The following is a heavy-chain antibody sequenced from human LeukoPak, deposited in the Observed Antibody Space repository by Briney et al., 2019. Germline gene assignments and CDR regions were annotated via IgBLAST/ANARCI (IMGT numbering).Heavy chain of an antibody. Sequence: GGSLRLSCAASGFTFSSYSMNWVRQAPGEGLEWISYISFSSSTIYYADSVKGRFSISRDNAKSSLYLQMNSLRVEDTAVYYCALLAVASDFDYWGQGALVTVSS. CDR2: ISFSSSTI. V-gene: IGHV3-48*04. CDR3: ALLAVASDFDY. CDR1: GFTFSSYS. J-gene: IGHJ4*02. D-gene: IGHD6-19*01.